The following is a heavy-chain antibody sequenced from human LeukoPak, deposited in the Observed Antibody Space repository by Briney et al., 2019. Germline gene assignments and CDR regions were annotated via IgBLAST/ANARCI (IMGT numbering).Heavy chain of an antibody. CDR3: ARGHTWTYYYDSSGYST. CDR2: INHSGST. Sequence: SETLSLTCAVYGGSFSGYYWSWIRQPPGKGLEWIGEINHSGSTNYNPSLESRVTISVDTSKNQFSLKLSSVTAADTAVYYCARGHTWTYYYDSSGYSTWGQGTLVTVSS. CDR1: GGSFSGYY. D-gene: IGHD3-22*01. J-gene: IGHJ5*02. V-gene: IGHV4-34*01.